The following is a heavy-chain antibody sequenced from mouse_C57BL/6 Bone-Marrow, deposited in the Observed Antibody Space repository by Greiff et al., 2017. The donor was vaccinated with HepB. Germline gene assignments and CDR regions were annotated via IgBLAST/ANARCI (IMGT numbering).Heavy chain of an antibody. J-gene: IGHJ2*01. D-gene: IGHD4-1*01. CDR3: ARDGIPPDYFDY. V-gene: IGHV5-4*01. CDR1: GFTFSSYA. Sequence: DVHLVESGGGLVKPGGSLKLSCAASGFTFSSYAMSWVRQTPEKRLEWVATISDGGSYTYYPDNVKGRFTISRDNAKNNLYLQMSQLKSEDTAMYYCARDGIPPDYFDYWGQGTTLTVSS. CDR2: ISDGGSYT.